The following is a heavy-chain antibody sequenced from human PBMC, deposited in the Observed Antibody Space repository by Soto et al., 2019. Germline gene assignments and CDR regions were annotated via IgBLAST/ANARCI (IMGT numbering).Heavy chain of an antibody. CDR3: ARAAITMILAFDI. J-gene: IGHJ3*02. Sequence: GGSLRLSRAASGFTFSSYGMHWVRQAPGKGLEWVAVIWYDGSNKYYADSVKGRFTISRDNSKNTLYLQMNSLRAEDTAVYYCARAAITMILAFDIWGQGTMVTVSS. CDR2: IWYDGSNK. CDR1: GFTFSSYG. V-gene: IGHV3-33*01. D-gene: IGHD3-22*01.